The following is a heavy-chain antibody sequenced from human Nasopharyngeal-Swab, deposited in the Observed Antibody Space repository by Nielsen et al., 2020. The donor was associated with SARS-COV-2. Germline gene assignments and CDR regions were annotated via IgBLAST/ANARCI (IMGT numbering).Heavy chain of an antibody. CDR1: GGSISSYY. V-gene: IGHV4-4*07. Sequence: SETLSLTCTVSGGSISSYYWSWIRQPAGKGLEWIGRIYTSGSTNYNPSLKSRVTMSVDTSKNQFSLKLSSVTAADTAVYYCARVTYYYDSSGPAFDYWGQGTLVTVSS. J-gene: IGHJ4*02. D-gene: IGHD3-22*01. CDR3: ARVTYYYDSSGPAFDY. CDR2: IYTSGST.